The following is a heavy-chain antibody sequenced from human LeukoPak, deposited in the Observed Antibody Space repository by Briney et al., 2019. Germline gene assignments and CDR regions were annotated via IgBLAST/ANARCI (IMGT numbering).Heavy chain of an antibody. V-gene: IGHV1-18*01. D-gene: IGHD6-13*01. J-gene: IGHJ5*02. CDR2: ISAYNGNT. CDR3: ARVVVAAAGFNWFDP. Sequence: ASVKVSCKASGYTFTSYGISWVRQAPGQGLEWMGWISAYNGNTNYAQKLQGRVTMTTDTSTSTAYMELRSLRSDDTAVYYCARVVVAAAGFNWFDPWGQGTLDTVSS. CDR1: GYTFTSYG.